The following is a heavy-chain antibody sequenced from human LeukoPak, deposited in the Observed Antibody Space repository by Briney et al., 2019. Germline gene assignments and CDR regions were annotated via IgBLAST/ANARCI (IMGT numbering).Heavy chain of an antibody. CDR2: ISAYNGNT. V-gene: IGHV1-18*01. J-gene: IGHJ4*02. D-gene: IGHD6-13*01. CDR1: GYTFTSYG. CDR3: ASLPIAAAEVH. Sequence: ASVKVSCKASGYTFTSYGISWVRQAPGQGLEWMGWISAYNGNTNYAQKFQGRVTMTRDTSTSTVYMELSSLRSEDTAVYYCASLPIAAAEVHWGQGTLVTVSS.